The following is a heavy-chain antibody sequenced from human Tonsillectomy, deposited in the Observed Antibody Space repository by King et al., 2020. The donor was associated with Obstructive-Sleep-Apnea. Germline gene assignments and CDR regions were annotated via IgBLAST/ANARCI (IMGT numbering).Heavy chain of an antibody. J-gene: IGHJ6*02. CDR2: ISYDGSDK. V-gene: IGHV3-30*18. CDR3: AKGLGYYYGMDV. CDR1: GFAFRSSG. Sequence: VQLVESGGGVVQPGRSLRLSCAASGFAFRSSGMHWVRQAPGKGLEWVAVISYDGSDKYYVDSVKGRFTISRDNSKNTLYVQMNSLRAEDTAVYYCAKGLGYYYGMDVWGQGTTVTVSS.